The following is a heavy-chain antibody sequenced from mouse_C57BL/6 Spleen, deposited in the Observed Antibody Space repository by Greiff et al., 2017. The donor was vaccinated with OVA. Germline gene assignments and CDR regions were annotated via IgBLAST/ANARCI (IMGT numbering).Heavy chain of an antibody. Sequence: QVQLKQSGAELVKPGASVKMSCKASGYTFTSYWITWVKQRPGQGLEWIGDIYPGSGSTNYNEKFKSKATLTVDTSSSTAYMQLSSLTSEDSAVYYCARSYDYDGLDYWGQGTTLTVSS. V-gene: IGHV1-55*01. CDR2: IYPGSGST. D-gene: IGHD2-4*01. CDR3: ARSYDYDGLDY. J-gene: IGHJ2*01. CDR1: GYTFTSYW.